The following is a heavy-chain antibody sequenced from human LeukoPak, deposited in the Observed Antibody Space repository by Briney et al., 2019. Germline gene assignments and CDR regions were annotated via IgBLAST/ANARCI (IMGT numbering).Heavy chain of an antibody. D-gene: IGHD6-13*01. CDR1: GFTFSSYW. CDR2: IKQDGSEK. J-gene: IGHJ6*02. CDR3: ARDPIAAAVDV. Sequence: GGCLRLSCAASGFTFSSYWMSWVRQAPGKGLEWVANIKQDGSEKYYVDSVKGRFTISRDNAKNSLYLQMNSLRAEDTAVYYCARDPIAAAVDVWGQGTTVTVSS. V-gene: IGHV3-7*01.